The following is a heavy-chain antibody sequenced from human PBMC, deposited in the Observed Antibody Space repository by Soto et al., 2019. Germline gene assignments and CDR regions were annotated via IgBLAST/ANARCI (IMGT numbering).Heavy chain of an antibody. J-gene: IGHJ4*02. V-gene: IGHV4-59*01. CDR3: ARGAYCGGDCFYYFDY. CDR1: GGSISSYY. D-gene: IGHD2-21*02. CDR2: IYYSGST. Sequence: PSETLSLTCTVSGGSISSYYWSWIRQPPGKGLEWVGYIYYSGSTKYNPSLKSRVTISVNTSKNQFFLKLSSVTAADTAVYYCARGAYCGGDCFYYFDYWGQGALVTVSS.